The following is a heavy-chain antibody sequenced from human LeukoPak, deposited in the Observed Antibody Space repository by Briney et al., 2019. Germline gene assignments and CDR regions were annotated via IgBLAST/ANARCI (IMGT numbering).Heavy chain of an antibody. V-gene: IGHV5-51*01. CDR1: GYSFTNYW. Sequence: GESLKISCKGSGYSFTNYWVGWVRQMPGKGLEWMGLIYPVDSDTRYSPSFQGQVTISADKSISTAYLQWSSLKASDTAMYYCARNTAMVDGVFDYWGQGTLVTVSS. J-gene: IGHJ4*02. CDR2: IYPVDSDT. CDR3: ARNTAMVDGVFDY. D-gene: IGHD5-18*01.